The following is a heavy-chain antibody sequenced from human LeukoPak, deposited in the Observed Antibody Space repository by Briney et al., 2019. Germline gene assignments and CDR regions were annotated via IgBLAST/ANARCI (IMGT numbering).Heavy chain of an antibody. D-gene: IGHD4-17*01. Sequence: GASVKVSCKASGYTFTGYYMHWVRQAPGQGLEWMGWINPNSGGTNYAQKFQGRVTMTRDTSFSTAYMELSRLRSDDTAVYYCARPPSDYGDYISGWFDPWGQGTLVTVSS. V-gene: IGHV1-2*02. CDR3: ARPPSDYGDYISGWFDP. J-gene: IGHJ5*02. CDR1: GYTFTGYY. CDR2: INPNSGGT.